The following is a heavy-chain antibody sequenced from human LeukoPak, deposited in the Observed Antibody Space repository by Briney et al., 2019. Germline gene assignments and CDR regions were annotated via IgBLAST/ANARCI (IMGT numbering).Heavy chain of an antibody. Sequence: GGSLRLSCAASGFTFSSYSMNWVRQAPGKGLEWASAISGSGGSTYYADSVKGRFTISRDNSKNTLYLQMNSLRAEDTAVYYCACRSDYYDSSGYLLYYYYYMDVWGKGTTVTVSS. CDR3: ACRSDYYDSSGYLLYYYYYMDV. J-gene: IGHJ6*03. D-gene: IGHD3-22*01. CDR2: ISGSGGST. CDR1: GFTFSSYS. V-gene: IGHV3-23*01.